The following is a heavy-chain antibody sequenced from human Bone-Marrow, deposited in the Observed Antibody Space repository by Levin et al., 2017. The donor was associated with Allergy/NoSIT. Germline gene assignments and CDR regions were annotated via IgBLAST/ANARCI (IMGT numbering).Heavy chain of an antibody. D-gene: IGHD2-15*01. CDR1: GFIFGDHS. CDR2: IRSKEYGGAP. Sequence: PGGSLRLSCTSSGFIFGDHSISWFRQAPGKGLEWVGFIRSKEYGGAPEYAASVKGRFIISREDSENIAHLQMNSLETEDTAVYYCARGDIIVAGPGKEHFQHWGQGTLVTVSS. J-gene: IGHJ1*01. V-gene: IGHV3-49*03. CDR3: ARGDIIVAGPGKEHFQH.